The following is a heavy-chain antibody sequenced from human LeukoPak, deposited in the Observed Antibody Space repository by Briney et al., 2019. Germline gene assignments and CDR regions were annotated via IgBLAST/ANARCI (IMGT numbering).Heavy chain of an antibody. CDR3: ARDRCSGGSCYLDY. Sequence: PSETLSLTCTVSGGSISSYYWSWIRQPPGKGLEWIGRIYTSGSTNYNPSLKSRVTMSVDTSKNKFSLKLSSVTAADTAVYYCARDRCSGGSCYLDYWGQGTLVTVSS. CDR1: GGSISSYY. J-gene: IGHJ4*02. D-gene: IGHD2-15*01. CDR2: IYTSGST. V-gene: IGHV4-4*07.